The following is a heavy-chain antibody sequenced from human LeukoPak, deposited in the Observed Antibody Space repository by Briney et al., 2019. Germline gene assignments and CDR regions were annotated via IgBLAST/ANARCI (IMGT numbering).Heavy chain of an antibody. V-gene: IGHV4-39*01. J-gene: IGHJ6*02. CDR2: IYYTGSS. CDR1: GGSIRNNNFY. CDR3: ARADYWYGMDV. Sequence: SETLSLTCIVSGGSIRNNNFYWGWIRQPPGKGLEWIGTIYYTGSSYYSPSLKSRVTISVDTSKNQFSLKLSSVTAADTAVYYCARADYWYGMDVWGQGTTVTVSS.